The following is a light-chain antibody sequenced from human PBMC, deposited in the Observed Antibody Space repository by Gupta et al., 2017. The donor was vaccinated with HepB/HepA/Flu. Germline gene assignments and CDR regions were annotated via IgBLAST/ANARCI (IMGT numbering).Light chain of an antibody. Sequence: IVLTQFPATLSLSPGERATLSCRASQSVNNFLAWYQQKGGQPPRLIIYDASNRDTGITARFSGSGEGKDFTLTSTSLEQEGCEVYYGQQRYNSFTFGQGTRLDIK. J-gene: IGKJ5*01. CDR2: DAS. CDR3: QQRYNSFT. V-gene: IGKV3-11*01. CDR1: QSVNNF.